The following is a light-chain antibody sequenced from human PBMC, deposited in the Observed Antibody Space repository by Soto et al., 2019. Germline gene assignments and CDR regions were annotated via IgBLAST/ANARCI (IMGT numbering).Light chain of an antibody. J-gene: IGKJ1*01. CDR3: QQYGSSPRT. CDR1: QSVSSN. V-gene: IGKV3-20*01. CDR2: GAS. Sequence: EIVMTQSPATLSVSLGERATLSCRASQSVSSNLAWYQQKPGQAPRLLIYGASSRATGIPDRFSGSGSGTDFTLTISRLEPEDFAVYYCQQYGSSPRTFGQGTKVDI.